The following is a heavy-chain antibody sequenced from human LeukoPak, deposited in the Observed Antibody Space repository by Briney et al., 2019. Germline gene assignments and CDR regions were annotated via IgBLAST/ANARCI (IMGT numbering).Heavy chain of an antibody. CDR2: IYYSGST. D-gene: IGHD6-6*01. CDR3: ARDGEAAPRNWFDP. J-gene: IGHJ5*02. CDR1: GGSISSYY. V-gene: IGHV4-59*01. Sequence: SETLSLTCTVSGGSISSYYWSWIRQPPGKGLEWIGYIYYSGSTNYNPSLKSRVTISVDTSKNQFSLKLSSVTAADTAVYYCARDGEAAPRNWFDPWGQGTLVTVSS.